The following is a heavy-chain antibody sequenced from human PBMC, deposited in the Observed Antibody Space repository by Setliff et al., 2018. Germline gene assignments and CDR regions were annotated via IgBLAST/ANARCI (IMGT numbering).Heavy chain of an antibody. CDR3: AREGVDTRSSTDYRYYMDV. Sequence: SVKVSCKASGGTFSSYAITWVRQALGQGLEWMGGIIPIFGTVNYAQKFQGRVTITTDESTSTAYMELSSLRSEETAVYYCAREGVDTRSSTDYRYYMDVWGKGTTVTVSS. D-gene: IGHD5-18*01. CDR2: IIPIFGTV. CDR1: GGTFSSYA. V-gene: IGHV1-69*05. J-gene: IGHJ6*03.